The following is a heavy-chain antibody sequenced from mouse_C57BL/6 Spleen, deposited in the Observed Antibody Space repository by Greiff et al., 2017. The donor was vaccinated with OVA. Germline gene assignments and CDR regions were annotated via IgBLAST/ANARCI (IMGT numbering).Heavy chain of an antibody. CDR1: GYTFTDYY. D-gene: IGHD1-1*01. V-gene: IGHV1-19*01. CDR3: APHYGSSYWYFDV. Sequence: EVQLQQSGPVLVKPGASVKMSCKASGYTFTDYYMNWVKQSHGKSLEWIGVINPYTGGTSYNQKFKGKATLTVDKSSSTAYMELNSLTSEDSAVYYCAPHYGSSYWYFDVWGTGTTVTVSS. CDR2: INPYTGGT. J-gene: IGHJ1*03.